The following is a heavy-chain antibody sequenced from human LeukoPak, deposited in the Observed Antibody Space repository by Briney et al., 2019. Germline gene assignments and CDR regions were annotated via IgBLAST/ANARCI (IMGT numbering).Heavy chain of an antibody. V-gene: IGHV3-23*01. CDR3: AKDGAWGDGYHYDFDY. J-gene: IGHJ4*02. Sequence: GGSLRLSCAASGFTFSSYAMSWVRQAPGKGLEWVSAISGSGGSTYYADSVKGRFTISRDNSKNTLYLQMNSLRAEDTAVYYCAKDGAWGDGYHYDFDYWGQGTLVTVSS. CDR2: ISGSGGST. D-gene: IGHD5-24*01. CDR1: GFTFSSYA.